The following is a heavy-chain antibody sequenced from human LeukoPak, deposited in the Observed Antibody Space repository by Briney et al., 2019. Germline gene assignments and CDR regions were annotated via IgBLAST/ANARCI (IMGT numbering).Heavy chain of an antibody. CDR1: GFTFSSYW. D-gene: IGHD2-2*01. J-gene: IGHJ4*02. CDR2: INSDGSST. Sequence: GGSLRLSCAASGFTFSSYWMHWVRQAPGKGLVWVSRINSDGSSTSYADSVKGRFTISRDNAKNTLYLQMNSLRDEDTAVYYCARGSPAARTFDYWGQGTLVTVSS. CDR3: ARGSPAARTFDY. V-gene: IGHV3-74*01.